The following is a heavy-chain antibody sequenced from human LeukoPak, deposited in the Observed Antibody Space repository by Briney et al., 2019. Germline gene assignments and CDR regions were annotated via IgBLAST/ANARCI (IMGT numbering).Heavy chain of an antibody. CDR1: GFTFSSFA. V-gene: IGHV3-23*01. CDR2: ISSRDGST. Sequence: GGSLRLSCAASGFTFSSFAMSWVRQAPGKGLEWVSGISSRDGSTYYADSVKGRFTISRDNSKNTLYLQMNSLRAEDTAVYYCARAGNTRFDYWGQGTLVTVSS. D-gene: IGHD2/OR15-2a*01. CDR3: ARAGNTRFDY. J-gene: IGHJ4*02.